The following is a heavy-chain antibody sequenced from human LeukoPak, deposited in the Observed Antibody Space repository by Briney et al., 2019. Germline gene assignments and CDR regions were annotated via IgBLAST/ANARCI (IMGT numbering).Heavy chain of an antibody. Sequence: ASVKVSCKASGYTFTSYGITWVRQAPGQGLEWMGWISAYSGNTNYARKVQGRVTMTTDTSTSTVSMELRSLRSDDTAVYYCARGVEQNPLDYWGQGTLVTVSS. CDR1: GYTFTSYG. J-gene: IGHJ4*02. CDR2: ISAYSGNT. CDR3: ARGVEQNPLDY. D-gene: IGHD3-3*01. V-gene: IGHV1-18*01.